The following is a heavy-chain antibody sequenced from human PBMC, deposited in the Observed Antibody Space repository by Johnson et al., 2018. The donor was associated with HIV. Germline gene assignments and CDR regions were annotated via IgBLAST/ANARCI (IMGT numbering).Heavy chain of an antibody. V-gene: IGHV3-9*01. Sequence: VQLVESGGGLVQPGRSLRLSCAASGFTFDDYAMHWVRQAPGKGLEWVSGISWNSGSIGYADSVKGRFTISRDNSNNTLYLHMNSLRPDDTGVYYCAKDKFMFLDNPVDAFDVWGQGTMVTFSS. J-gene: IGHJ3*01. CDR3: AKDKFMFLDNPVDAFDV. CDR2: ISWNSGSI. D-gene: IGHD3/OR15-3a*01. CDR1: GFTFDDYA.